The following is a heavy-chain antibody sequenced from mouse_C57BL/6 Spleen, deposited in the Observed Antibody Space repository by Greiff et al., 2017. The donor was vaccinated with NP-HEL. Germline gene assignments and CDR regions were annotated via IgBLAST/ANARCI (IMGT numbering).Heavy chain of an antibody. D-gene: IGHD2-3*01. V-gene: IGHV8-12*01. CDR1: GFSLSTSGMG. J-gene: IGHJ1*03. CDR2: ISWDDDK. Sequence: QVTLKESGPGILQSSQTLSLTCSFSGFSLSTSGMGVSWIRQPSGKGLEWLAHISWDDDKRYNPSLKSRLTISKDTSRNQVFLKITSVDTADTATYYCARLSMPHWYFDVWGTGTTVTVSS. CDR3: ARLSMPHWYFDV.